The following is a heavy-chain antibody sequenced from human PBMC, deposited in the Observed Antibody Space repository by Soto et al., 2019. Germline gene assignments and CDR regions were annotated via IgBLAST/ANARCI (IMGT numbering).Heavy chain of an antibody. V-gene: IGHV3-23*01. Sequence: EVQLLESGGGLVQPGGSLRLSCAASGFTFSTYAMSWVRQAPGKGLEWVSTITTSGGNTYYADSVQARFTISRDNSKNTLYLQMNSLRAEDTAVYYCAGRYCTNGVCYTNYYYYIDVWGKATTVTVSS. CDR3: AGRYCTNGVCYTNYYYYIDV. J-gene: IGHJ6*03. CDR1: GFTFSTYA. CDR2: ITTSGGNT. D-gene: IGHD2-8*01.